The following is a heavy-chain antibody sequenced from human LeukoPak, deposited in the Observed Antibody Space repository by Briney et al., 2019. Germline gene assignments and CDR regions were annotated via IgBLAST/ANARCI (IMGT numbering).Heavy chain of an antibody. CDR2: ISGTGGST. CDR3: AKEREAYCSGGSCYGSDKLFPADY. Sequence: GGSLRLSCAASGFTFSSYAMTWVRQAPGRGLEWVSSISGTGGSTFYADSVKGRFTISRDNSKNTLYLQMNSLRAEDTAIYYCAKEREAYCSGGSCYGSDKLFPADYWGQGTLVTVSS. V-gene: IGHV3-23*01. J-gene: IGHJ4*02. CDR1: GFTFSSYA. D-gene: IGHD2-15*01.